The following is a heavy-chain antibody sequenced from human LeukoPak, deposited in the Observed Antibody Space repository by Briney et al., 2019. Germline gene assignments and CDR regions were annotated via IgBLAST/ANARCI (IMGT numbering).Heavy chain of an antibody. CDR3: ARHGVYSGGAFDY. CDR2: IFYSGST. D-gene: IGHD3-3*01. CDR1: GGSIRSTSHY. V-gene: IGHV4-39*01. Sequence: PSETLSLTCTVSGGSIRSTSHYWAWIRQPPGKGLEWIGSIFYSGSTYYNPSLKSRVTMFVDMSENQFSLKLNSVTAADTAVYYCARHGVYSGGAFDYWGQGTLVTVSS. J-gene: IGHJ4*02.